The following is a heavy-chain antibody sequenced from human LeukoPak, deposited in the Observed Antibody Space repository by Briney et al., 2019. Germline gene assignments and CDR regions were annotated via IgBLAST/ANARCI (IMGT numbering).Heavy chain of an antibody. J-gene: IGHJ4*02. Sequence: GGSLRLSCAASGFTFSTYAMTWVRQAPGKGLEWVSGINSNGDEIYYADSVRGRFTISRDNSNNALYLQMGSLRAEDTAVYYCANWIGSSSRDYWGQGTLVTVSS. CDR3: ANWIGSSSRDY. V-gene: IGHV3-23*01. D-gene: IGHD6-6*01. CDR1: GFTFSTYA. CDR2: INSNGDEI.